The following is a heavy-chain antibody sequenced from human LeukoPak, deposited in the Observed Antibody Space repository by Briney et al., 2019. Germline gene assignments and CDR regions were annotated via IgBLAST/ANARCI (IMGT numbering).Heavy chain of an antibody. CDR2: INPNSGGT. Sequence: ASVKVSCKASGYTFTGYYIHWVRQAPGQGLEWMGWINPNSGGTNYAQKFQGRVTMTRDTSISTAYMELSRLRSDDTAVYYCAREGVIVVARLDYWGQGTLVTVSS. V-gene: IGHV1-2*02. D-gene: IGHD3-22*01. CDR1: GYTFTGYY. J-gene: IGHJ4*02. CDR3: AREGVIVVARLDY.